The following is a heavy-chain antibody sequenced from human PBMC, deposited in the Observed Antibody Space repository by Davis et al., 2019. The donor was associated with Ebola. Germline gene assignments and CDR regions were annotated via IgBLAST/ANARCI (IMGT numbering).Heavy chain of an antibody. CDR3: ANLPCTNTSCSPPNF. CDR2: IHFTGST. Sequence: SETLSLTCTVSGGSIRSYYWSWIRQTPGKGLEWIGFIHFTGSTNYNPSLKRRFTISVDTSKSQISLKARSVTSADTAVYFCANLPCTNTSCSPPNFWGKGTTVTVSS. D-gene: IGHD2-2*01. CDR1: GGSIRSYY. V-gene: IGHV4-59*01. J-gene: IGHJ6*04.